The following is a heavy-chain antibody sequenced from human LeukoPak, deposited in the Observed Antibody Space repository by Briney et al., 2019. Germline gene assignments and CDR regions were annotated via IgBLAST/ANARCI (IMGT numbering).Heavy chain of an antibody. CDR2: INHSGST. V-gene: IGHV4-34*01. CDR1: GGSFSGYY. J-gene: IGHJ4*02. Sequence: SETLSLTCAVYGGSFSGYYWSWIRQPPGKGLDWIGEINHSGSTNYNPSLKSRVTISVDTSKNQFSLKLSSVTAADTAVYYCARGRIAAAVHSFDYWGQGTLVTVSS. CDR3: ARGRIAAAVHSFDY. D-gene: IGHD6-13*01.